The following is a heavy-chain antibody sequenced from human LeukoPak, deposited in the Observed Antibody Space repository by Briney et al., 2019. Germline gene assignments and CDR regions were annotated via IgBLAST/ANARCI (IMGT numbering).Heavy chain of an antibody. J-gene: IGHJ4*02. CDR3: ARARVATNTVDY. CDR1: GGSISSDY. D-gene: IGHD5-12*01. Sequence: SETLSLTCTVSGGSISSDYRSWIRQPPGKGLEWIGYIYYSGSTNYNPSLKSRVTISVDTSKNQFSLKLSSVTAADTAVYYCARARVATNTVDYWGQGTLVTVSS. CDR2: IYYSGST. V-gene: IGHV4-59*01.